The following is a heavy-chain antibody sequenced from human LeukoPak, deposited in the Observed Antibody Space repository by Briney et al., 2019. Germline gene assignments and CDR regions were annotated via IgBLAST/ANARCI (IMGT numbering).Heavy chain of an antibody. CDR1: GFTFDDYA. Sequence: GGSLRLSCAASGFTFDDYAMHWVRQAPGKGLEWVSGISWNGGSIGYADSVKGRFTISRDNAKNSLYLQMNSLRAEDTAVYYCARDSNDYGDYVDLGFDYWGQGTLVTVSS. CDR2: ISWNGGSI. D-gene: IGHD4-17*01. J-gene: IGHJ4*02. V-gene: IGHV3-9*01. CDR3: ARDSNDYGDYVDLGFDY.